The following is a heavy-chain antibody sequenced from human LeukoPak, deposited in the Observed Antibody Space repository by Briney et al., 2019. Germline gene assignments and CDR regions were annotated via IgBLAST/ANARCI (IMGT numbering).Heavy chain of an antibody. D-gene: IGHD3-10*01. CDR2: IYYSGST. Sequence: SETLSLTCTFSGGSVSSGSYYWSWIRQPPGKGLEWIGYIYYSGSTNYNPSLKSRVTISVDTSKNQFSLKLSSVTAADTAVYYCARAVFGAFDIWGQGTMVTVSS. V-gene: IGHV4-61*01. J-gene: IGHJ3*02. CDR3: ARAVFGAFDI. CDR1: GGSVSSGSYY.